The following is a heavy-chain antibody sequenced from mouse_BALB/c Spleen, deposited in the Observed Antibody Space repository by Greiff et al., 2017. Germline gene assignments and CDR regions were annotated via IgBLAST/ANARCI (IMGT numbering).Heavy chain of an antibody. J-gene: IGHJ4*01. CDR2: SRNKANDYTT. CDR1: GFTFSDFY. V-gene: IGHV7-1*02. D-gene: IGHD2-4*01. Sequence: EVMLVESGGGLVQPGGSLRLSCATSGFTFSDFYMAWVRQPPGKRLEWIAASRNKANDYTTEYSASVKGRFIVSRDTSQSILYLQMNALRAEDTAIYYCARDDYDDAMDYWGQGTSVTVSS. CDR3: ARDDYDDAMDY.